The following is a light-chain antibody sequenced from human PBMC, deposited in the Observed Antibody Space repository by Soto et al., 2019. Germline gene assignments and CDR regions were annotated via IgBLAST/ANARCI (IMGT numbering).Light chain of an antibody. V-gene: IGLV2-11*01. CDR3: CSYAGSYIYV. J-gene: IGLJ1*01. CDR2: DVT. CDR1: SSDVGGYNY. Sequence: QSVLTQPRSVSGSPGQSVTISCTGTSSDVGGYNYVSWYQQHPDKAPKVMIYDVTKRPSGVPDRFSGSKPGNTASLTISGLQAEDEADYYCCSYAGSYIYVFGTG.